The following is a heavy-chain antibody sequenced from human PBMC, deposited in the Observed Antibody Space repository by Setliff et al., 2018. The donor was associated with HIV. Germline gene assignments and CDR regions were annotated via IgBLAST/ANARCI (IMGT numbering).Heavy chain of an antibody. Sequence: PGGSLRLSCAASGFTFSSYEMNWVRQAPGKGLEWVSYVSSSGSTIYYADSVKGRFTISRDNAKKLVYLQMTSLRAEDTAIYYCARDRASSGYYARFDHWGQGTLVTVSS. CDR3: ARDRASSGYYARFDH. CDR1: GFTFSSYE. D-gene: IGHD3-22*01. V-gene: IGHV3-48*03. J-gene: IGHJ4*02. CDR2: VSSSGSTI.